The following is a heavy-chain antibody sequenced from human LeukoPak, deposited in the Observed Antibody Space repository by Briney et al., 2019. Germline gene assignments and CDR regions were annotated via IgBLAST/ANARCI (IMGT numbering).Heavy chain of an antibody. Sequence: PGRSLRLSCAASGFTFSSYGTHWVRQAPGKGLEWVAVISYDGSNKYYADSVKGRFTISRDNSKNTLYLQMNSLRAEDTAVYYCASADSSGWYRWASGDYWGQGTLVTVSS. CDR2: ISYDGSNK. V-gene: IGHV3-30*03. J-gene: IGHJ4*02. D-gene: IGHD6-19*01. CDR1: GFTFSSYG. CDR3: ASADSSGWYRWASGDY.